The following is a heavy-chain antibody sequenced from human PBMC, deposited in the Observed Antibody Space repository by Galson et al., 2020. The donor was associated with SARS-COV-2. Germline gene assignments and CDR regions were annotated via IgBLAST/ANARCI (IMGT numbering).Heavy chain of an antibody. Sequence: ETSETLSLTCAVSGGSMSDYYWSWLRQPPGKGLEWIGSIFYSGSTTYNPSLRSRIIISVDTSKNQFSLKLNSVTATDTAVYYCARREYASGIDAFDIWGQGTMVTVSS. J-gene: IGHJ3*02. CDR1: GGSMSDYY. D-gene: IGHD1-26*01. CDR3: ARREYASGIDAFDI. V-gene: IGHV4-59*08. CDR2: IFYSGST.